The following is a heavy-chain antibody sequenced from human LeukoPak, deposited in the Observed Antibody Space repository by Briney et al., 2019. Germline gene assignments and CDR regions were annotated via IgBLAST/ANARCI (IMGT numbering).Heavy chain of an antibody. CDR3: ASRDENGSRDV. V-gene: IGHV1-69*06. CDR1: GGTFSSYA. CDR2: IIPIFGTA. J-gene: IGHJ6*03. D-gene: IGHD1-1*01. Sequence: EASVKVSYEASGGTFSSYAISWVRQAPGQRLEWMGGIIPIFGTANYAQKFQGRVTITADKSTSTAYMELSSLRSEDTAVYYCASRDENGSRDVWGKGTTVTVSS.